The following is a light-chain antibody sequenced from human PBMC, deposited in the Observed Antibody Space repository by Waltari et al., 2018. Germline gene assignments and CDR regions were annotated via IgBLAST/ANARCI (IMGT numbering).Light chain of an antibody. Sequence: EIVLTQSPVTLSLSPGDTATLSCRASQSIGSYSAWYQPKPGQAPRLLIYDASNTAAGIPPRFSGGGSGTDFTLTISGLEPEDFAVYYCQHRNTGLTFGGGTKVEIE. J-gene: IGKJ4*01. V-gene: IGKV3-11*01. CDR1: QSIGSY. CDR2: DAS. CDR3: QHRNTGLT.